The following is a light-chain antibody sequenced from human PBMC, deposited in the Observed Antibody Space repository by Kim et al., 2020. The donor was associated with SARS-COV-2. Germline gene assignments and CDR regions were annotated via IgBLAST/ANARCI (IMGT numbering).Light chain of an antibody. CDR1: KLGDKY. CDR2: QDS. V-gene: IGLV3-1*01. CDR3: QAWDSSTWV. Sequence: VSPGQPASITCSGDKLGDKYACWYQQKPGQSPVLVIYQDSKRPSGIPERFSGSNSGNTATLTISGTQAMDEADYYCQAWDSSTWVFGGGTQLTVL. J-gene: IGLJ3*02.